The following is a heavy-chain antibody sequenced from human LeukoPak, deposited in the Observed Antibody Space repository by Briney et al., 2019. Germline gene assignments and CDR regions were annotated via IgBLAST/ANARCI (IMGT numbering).Heavy chain of an antibody. Sequence: GGSLRLSCAASGFTFSSYEMNWVRQAPGKGLEWVVVISYDGSNKYYGDSVKGRFTISRDNSKNTLYLQMNSLRGEDTAVYYCAKDGGPRGYSYGYPSYYGMDVWGQGTTVTVSS. V-gene: IGHV3-30*18. D-gene: IGHD5-18*01. CDR1: GFTFSSYE. CDR2: ISYDGSNK. CDR3: AKDGGPRGYSYGYPSYYGMDV. J-gene: IGHJ6*02.